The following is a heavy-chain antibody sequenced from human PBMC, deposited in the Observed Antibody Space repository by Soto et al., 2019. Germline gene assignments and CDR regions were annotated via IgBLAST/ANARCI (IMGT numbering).Heavy chain of an antibody. J-gene: IGHJ6*03. V-gene: IGHV3-33*01. Sequence: GGSLRLSCAASGFTFSSYGMHWVRQAPGKGLEWVAVIWYDGSNKYYADSVKGRFTISRDNSKNTLYLQMNSLRAEETAVYYCARDGKIFENNYYYYIDVWGKGTTVTVSS. CDR2: IWYDGSNK. CDR3: ARDGKIFENNYYYYIDV. CDR1: GFTFSSYG. D-gene: IGHD3-3*01.